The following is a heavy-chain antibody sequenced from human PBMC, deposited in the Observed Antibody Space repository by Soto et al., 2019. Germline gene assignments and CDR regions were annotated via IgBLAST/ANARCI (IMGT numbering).Heavy chain of an antibody. CDR1: GGSIISGGYY. CDR2: IYYSGST. J-gene: IGHJ6*03. Sequence: SETLSLTCTVSGGSIISGGYYWSWIRQHPGKGLEWIGYIYYSGSTYYNPPLKSRVTISVDTSKNQFSLKLSSVTAADTAVYYCARGLANDYYYYYMDVWGKGTTVTVSS. CDR3: ARGLANDYYYYYMDV. V-gene: IGHV4-31*03.